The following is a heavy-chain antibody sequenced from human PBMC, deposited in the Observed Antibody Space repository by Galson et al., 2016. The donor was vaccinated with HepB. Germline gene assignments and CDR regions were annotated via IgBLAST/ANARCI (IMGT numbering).Heavy chain of an antibody. J-gene: IGHJ4*02. CDR3: ARVHIASSIDF. V-gene: IGHV4-39*07. CDR1: GGSISSSSYY. D-gene: IGHD6-13*01. Sequence: ETLSLTCTVSGGSISSSSYYWGWVRQPPGKGLEWIGTIYYSGRTYYNPSLKSRVTISMETSKNQFSLNLSSVTAADTAVYYCARVHIASSIDFWGQGILVTVSS. CDR2: IYYSGRT.